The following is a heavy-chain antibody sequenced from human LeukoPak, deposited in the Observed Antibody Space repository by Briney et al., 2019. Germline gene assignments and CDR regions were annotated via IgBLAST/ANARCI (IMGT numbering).Heavy chain of an antibody. CDR2: ISYDGSNK. D-gene: IGHD2-2*01. CDR1: GFTFSSYG. J-gene: IGHJ4*02. V-gene: IGHV3-30*03. Sequence: GSLRLSCAASGFTFSSYGMHWVRQAPGKGLEWVAVISYDGSNKYYADSVKGRFTISRDDSKNTVSLQMNSLRDEDTAVYYCVPHPAGNFPGFDYWGQGTRVTVSS. CDR3: VPHPAGNFPGFDY.